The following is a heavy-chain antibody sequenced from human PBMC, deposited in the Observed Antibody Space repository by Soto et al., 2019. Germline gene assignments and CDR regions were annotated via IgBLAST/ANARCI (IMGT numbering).Heavy chain of an antibody. Sequence: QVQLVESGGGVVQPGRSLRLSCAASGFTFSSYGMQWVRQAPGKGLEWVAVIWHDGSNQYYADSVKGRFTISRDNSNNTLYLQLNSLRAEDTAVYYCAREREQIDYWGQGTLVTVSS. CDR1: GFTFSSYG. CDR2: IWHDGSNQ. CDR3: AREREQIDY. J-gene: IGHJ4*02. V-gene: IGHV3-33*01.